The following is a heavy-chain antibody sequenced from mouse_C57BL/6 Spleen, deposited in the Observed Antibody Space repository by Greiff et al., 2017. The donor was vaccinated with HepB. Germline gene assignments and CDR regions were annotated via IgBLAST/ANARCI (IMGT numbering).Heavy chain of an antibody. CDR1: GFTFSSYA. J-gene: IGHJ4*01. CDR3: ARPMDY. CDR2: ISDGGSYT. V-gene: IGHV5-4*03. Sequence: DVKLVESGGGLVKPGGSLKLSCAASGFTFSSYAMSWVRQTPEKRLEWVATISDGGSYTYYPDNVKGRFTLSRDNAKNNLYLQMGHLKSEDTAMYYCARPMDYWGQGTSVTVSS.